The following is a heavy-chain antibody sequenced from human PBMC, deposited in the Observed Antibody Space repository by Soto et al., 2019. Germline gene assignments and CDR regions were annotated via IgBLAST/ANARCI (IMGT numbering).Heavy chain of an antibody. CDR2: ISRSSSTT. J-gene: IGHJ4*02. D-gene: IGHD6-13*01. V-gene: IGHV3-48*02. CDR1: GFTFSSYS. Sequence: EVQLVESGGGLVQPGGSLRLSCTASGFTFSSYSMNWVRQAPGKGLEWVSHISRSSSTTHYADSVMGRFTISRDNAKNSLYLQMNSLRDEDTAVYYCAREIVAAGGTFDSWGQGTLVTVSS. CDR3: AREIVAAGGTFDS.